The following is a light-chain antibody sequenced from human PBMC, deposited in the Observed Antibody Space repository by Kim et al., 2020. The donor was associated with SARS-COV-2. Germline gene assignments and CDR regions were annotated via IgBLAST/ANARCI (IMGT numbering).Light chain of an antibody. CDR3: QQSYSTPPP. V-gene: IGKV1-39*01. Sequence: ASVEDRITSTVRASQRIGSDLDWNQQKPGKAPKLLIYAASSLQSGVPSRFGGGGSGTDFTLTISSLQPEDFETYYCQQSYSTPPPFGQGTKVDIK. CDR1: QRIGSD. CDR2: AAS. J-gene: IGKJ1*01.